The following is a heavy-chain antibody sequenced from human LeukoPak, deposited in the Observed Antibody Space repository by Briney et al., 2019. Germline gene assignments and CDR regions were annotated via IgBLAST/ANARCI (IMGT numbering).Heavy chain of an antibody. V-gene: IGHV1-18*01. CDR3: ARDTVGATSLDY. D-gene: IGHD1-26*01. CDR1: GYTFTSYG. J-gene: IGHJ4*02. CDR2: ISAYNGNT. Sequence: ASVKVSCKASGYTFTSYGISWVRQAPGQGLGWMGWISAYNGNTNYAQKLQGRVTMTTDTSTSTAYMELRSLRSDDTAVYYCARDTVGATSLDYWGQGTLVTVSS.